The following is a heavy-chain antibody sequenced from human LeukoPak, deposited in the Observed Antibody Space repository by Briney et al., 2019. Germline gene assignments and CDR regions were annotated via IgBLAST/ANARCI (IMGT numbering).Heavy chain of an antibody. Sequence: GASVKVSCKASGYTFTSYAMHWVRQAPGQRLEWMGWINAGNGNTKYSQKFQGRVTTTRDTSASTAYMELSSLRSEDTAVYYCAVASLLSGYTFDPWGQGTLVTVSS. D-gene: IGHD3-3*01. CDR3: AVASLLSGYTFDP. CDR2: INAGNGNT. CDR1: GYTFTSYA. V-gene: IGHV1-3*01. J-gene: IGHJ5*02.